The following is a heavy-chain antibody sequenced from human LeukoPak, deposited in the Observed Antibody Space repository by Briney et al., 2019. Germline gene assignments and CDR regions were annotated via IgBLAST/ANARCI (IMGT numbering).Heavy chain of an antibody. V-gene: IGHV4-34*01. D-gene: IGHD3-10*01. Sequence: SETLSLTCAVYGGSFSGDYWSWIRQPPGKGLEWIGEIIHSGGTNYNPSLKSRVTISVGTSKNQFSLKLSSVTAADTAVYYCARGESLLWFGETPENWFDPWGQGTLVTVSS. CDR3: ARGESLLWFGETPENWFDP. J-gene: IGHJ5*02. CDR1: GGSFSGDY. CDR2: IIHSGGT.